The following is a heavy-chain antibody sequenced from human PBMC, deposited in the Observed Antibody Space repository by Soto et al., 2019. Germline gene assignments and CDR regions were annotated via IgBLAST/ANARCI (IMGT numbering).Heavy chain of an antibody. CDR2: IYYSGRT. Sequence: PSYRMSLTCSVSGGSISSGGYFWSWVRQHPGKGLEWIGNIYYSGRTYYNPSLKSRVTISVDTSKNQFSLKLSSVTAADTAVYYCARFAKEENPKVGSWYYFDYWGQGTRVTVSS. CDR3: ARFAKEENPKVGSWYYFDY. CDR1: GGSISSGGYF. J-gene: IGHJ4*02. D-gene: IGHD6-13*01. V-gene: IGHV4-31*03.